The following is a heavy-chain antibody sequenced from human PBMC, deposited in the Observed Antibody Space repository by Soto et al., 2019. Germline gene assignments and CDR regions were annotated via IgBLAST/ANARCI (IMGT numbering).Heavy chain of an antibody. CDR2: MKNKADGGTT. CDR3: TTDPGDYEDF. CDR1: GITFTNAW. J-gene: IGHJ4*02. V-gene: IGHV3-15*01. D-gene: IGHD4-17*01. Sequence: EVQLVESGGDLVKPGGCLRLSCAASGITFTNAWMSWVRQAPGKGLEWVGRMKNKADGGTTDYAVPVRGRFTISRDDSKNTLFLQMNSLETEDTAVYYCTTDPGDYEDFWGQGTLVTVSS.